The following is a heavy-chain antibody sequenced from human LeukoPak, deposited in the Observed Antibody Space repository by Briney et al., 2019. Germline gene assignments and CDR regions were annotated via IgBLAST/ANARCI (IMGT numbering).Heavy chain of an antibody. V-gene: IGHV1-24*01. D-gene: IGHD3-10*01. Sequence: ASVKVSCKVSGYTLTELSMHWVRQAPGKGLEWMGGFDPEDGETIYAQKFQGRVTMTEDTSTDTAYMELSSLRSEDTAVFYCATGSYGSGSYYGYGMDVWGQGTTVTVSS. J-gene: IGHJ6*02. CDR3: ATGSYGSGSYYGYGMDV. CDR2: FDPEDGET. CDR1: GYTLTELS.